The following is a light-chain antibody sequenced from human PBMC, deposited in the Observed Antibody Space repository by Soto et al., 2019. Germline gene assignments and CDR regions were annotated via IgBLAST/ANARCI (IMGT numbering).Light chain of an antibody. Sequence: DIVMTQSPDSLVVSLGERATINCKSSQSVLYSSNNKNYLAWYQQKPGQPPKLLIYWASTRESGVPDRFSGSGAGKDFTLTISSLQAEDGAVYYCQQYYSPRTFGQGTKVEIK. CDR1: QSVLYSSNNKNY. CDR3: QQYYSPRT. V-gene: IGKV4-1*01. CDR2: WAS. J-gene: IGKJ1*01.